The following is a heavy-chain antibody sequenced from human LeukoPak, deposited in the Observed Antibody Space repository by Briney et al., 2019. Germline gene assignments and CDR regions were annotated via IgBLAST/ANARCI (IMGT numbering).Heavy chain of an antibody. V-gene: IGHV3-48*03. CDR3: ARGSGGSSPFDY. Sequence: GGSLRLSCAASGFTFSSYEMHWVRQAPGKGLEWVSYISGSGNTIYYADSVKGRFTISRDNAKNSLYLQLNSLRAEDTAVYYCARGSGGSSPFDYWGQGTLVTVSS. D-gene: IGHD2-15*01. CDR1: GFTFSSYE. CDR2: ISGSGNTI. J-gene: IGHJ4*02.